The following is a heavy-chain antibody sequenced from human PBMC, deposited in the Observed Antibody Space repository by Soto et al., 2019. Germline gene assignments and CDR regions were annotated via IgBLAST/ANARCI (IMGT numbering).Heavy chain of an antibody. V-gene: IGHV5-10-1*01. CDR2: IDPSDPHT. D-gene: IGHD2-8*01. CDR3: ASHNENYHYYAMDV. Sequence: PGESLKISCKGSGYTTNSHWISWVRQMPGKGLEWMGRIDPSDPHTTYSPSFQGHVTLSADKSISTAYLRWSRLKASDAAIYYRASHNENYHYYAMDVWGQGTTVAVSS. CDR1: GYTTNSHW. J-gene: IGHJ6*02.